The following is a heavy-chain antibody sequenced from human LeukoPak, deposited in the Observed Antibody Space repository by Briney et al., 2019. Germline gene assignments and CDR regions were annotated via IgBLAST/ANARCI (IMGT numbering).Heavy chain of an antibody. CDR2: INPTGGST. Sequence: GASVKVSCKASGYIFTSYYIHWVRQAPGEGLEWMGIINPTGGSTSYAQKLQGRVTMTTDTSTSTAYMELRSLRSDDTAVYYCARRPVQDAFDIWGQGTMVTVSS. J-gene: IGHJ3*02. CDR1: GYIFTSYY. V-gene: IGHV1-46*01. CDR3: ARRPVQDAFDI.